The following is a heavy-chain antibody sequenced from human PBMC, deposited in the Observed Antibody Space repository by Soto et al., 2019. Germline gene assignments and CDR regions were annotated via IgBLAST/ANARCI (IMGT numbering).Heavy chain of an antibody. CDR1: GFTFNRHW. J-gene: IGHJ4*02. CDR3: VRTGWNPPDY. CDR2: IKEDGSEK. D-gene: IGHD1-1*01. Sequence: EVQLVESGGGLVQPGGSLRLSCAVSGFTFNRHWMSWVRQTPGKGLEWVASIKEDGSEKSYVDSVKGRFTISRDNAKNSQFLQMNSLSVEDTAVYYCVRTGWNPPDYWGQGTLVTASS. V-gene: IGHV3-7*01.